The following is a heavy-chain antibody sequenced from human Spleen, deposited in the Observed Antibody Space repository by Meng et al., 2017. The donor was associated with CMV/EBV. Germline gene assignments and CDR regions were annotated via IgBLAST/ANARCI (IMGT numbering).Heavy chain of an antibody. V-gene: IGHV1-8*01. CDR3: ARGLGYCSSTSCPSD. CDR1: GYTFTSYD. Sequence: ASVKVSCKASGYTFTSYDINWVRQATGQGLEWMGWMNPNSGNTGYAQKFQGRVTMTRSTSISTAYMELSSLRSEDTAVYYCARGLGYCSSTSCPSDWGQGTLVTVSS. D-gene: IGHD2-2*01. J-gene: IGHJ4*02. CDR2: MNPNSGNT.